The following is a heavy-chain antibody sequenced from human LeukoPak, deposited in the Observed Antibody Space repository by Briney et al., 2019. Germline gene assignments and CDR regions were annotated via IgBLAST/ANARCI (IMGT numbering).Heavy chain of an antibody. D-gene: IGHD2-2*01. CDR3: AMRGRRVPAAISYYYGMDG. Sequence: SETLSLTCAVYGGSFSGYYWSWIRQPPGKGLEWIGEINHSGSTNYNPSLKSRVTISVDTSKNQFSLKLSSVTAADTAVYYCAMRGRRVPAAISYYYGMDGWGKGTTVTVSS. V-gene: IGHV4-34*01. CDR2: INHSGST. J-gene: IGHJ6*04. CDR1: GGSFSGYY.